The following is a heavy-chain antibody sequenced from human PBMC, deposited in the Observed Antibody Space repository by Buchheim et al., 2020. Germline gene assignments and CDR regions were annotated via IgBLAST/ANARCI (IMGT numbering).Heavy chain of an antibody. D-gene: IGHD6-19*01. CDR1: GFTFGIHA. CDR3: AKVWYSSGWGLDY. CDR2: ISGSGGNT. J-gene: IGHJ4*02. Sequence: EVQLLESGGNLVQTGGSLRLSCAASGFTFGIHAMSWVRQAPGKGLEWVSSISGSGGNTYYADSVKGRFTISRDNSKDTLYLQMNSLRTEDTAVYYCAKVWYSSGWGLDYWGQGTL. V-gene: IGHV3-23*01.